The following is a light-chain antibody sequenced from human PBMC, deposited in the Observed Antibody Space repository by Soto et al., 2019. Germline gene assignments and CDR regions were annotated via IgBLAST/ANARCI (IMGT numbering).Light chain of an antibody. Sequence: EIVLTQSPATLSLSSGERATLSCGASQSVSRSYLAWYQQKVGLAPRLLIYDASSRATGIPDRFSGSGSGTDFTLTITRLEPEDFAVYYCQQYDSSPITFGQGTKVDIK. CDR2: DAS. J-gene: IGKJ1*01. CDR1: QSVSRSY. V-gene: IGKV3D-20*01. CDR3: QQYDSSPIT.